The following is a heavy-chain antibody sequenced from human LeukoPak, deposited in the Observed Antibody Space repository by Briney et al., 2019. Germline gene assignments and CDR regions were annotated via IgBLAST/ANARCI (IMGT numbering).Heavy chain of an antibody. J-gene: IGHJ4*02. CDR1: RFTFSSYG. V-gene: IGHV3-30*02. Sequence: GGSLRLSCAASRFTFSSYGMQWVRQAPGKGLEWVAFIRYDGSNKYYADSVKGRFTISRDNSKNTLYLQMNSLRAEDTAVYYCAKVDFYDSSGQYYFDYWGQGTLVTVSS. CDR3: AKVDFYDSSGQYYFDY. CDR2: IRYDGSNK. D-gene: IGHD3-22*01.